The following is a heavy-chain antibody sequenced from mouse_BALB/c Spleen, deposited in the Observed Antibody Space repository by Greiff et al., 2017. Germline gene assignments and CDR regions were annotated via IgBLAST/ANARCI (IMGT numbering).Heavy chain of an antibody. CDR3: ASAWFAY. CDR2: INPSTGYT. V-gene: IGHV1-4*01. CDR1: GYTFTSYW. Sequence: QVQLQQSGAELATPGASVKMSCKASGYTFTSYWMHWVKQRPVQGLEWIGYINPSTGYTEYNQKFKDKATLTADKSSSTAYMQLSSLTSEDSAVYYGASAWFAYWGQGTLVTVSA. J-gene: IGHJ3*01.